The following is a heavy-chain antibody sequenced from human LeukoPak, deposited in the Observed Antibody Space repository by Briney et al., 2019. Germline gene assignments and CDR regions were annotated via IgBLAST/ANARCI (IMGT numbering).Heavy chain of an antibody. D-gene: IGHD5-24*01. CDR1: GFTFSSYA. CDR3: AKDGTGWLQVYYYSMDV. J-gene: IGHJ6*02. Sequence: GGSLRLSCAASGFTFSSYAMSWVRQAPGKGLEWVSAISGSGGSTYYADSVKGRFTISRDNSKNTLYLQMNSLRAEDTAVYYCAKDGTGWLQVYYYSMDVWDQGTTVTVSS. CDR2: ISGSGGST. V-gene: IGHV3-23*01.